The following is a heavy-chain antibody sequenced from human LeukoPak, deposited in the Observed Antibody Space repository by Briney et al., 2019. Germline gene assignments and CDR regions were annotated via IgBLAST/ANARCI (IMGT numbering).Heavy chain of an antibody. CDR1: GGSFSGYY. CDR3: ATVIAVAGTRYNWFDP. V-gene: IGHV4-34*01. CDR2: INHSGST. D-gene: IGHD6-19*01. J-gene: IGHJ5*02. Sequence: SETLSLTCAVYGGSFSGYYWSWIRQPPGKGLEWIGEINHSGSTNYNPSLKSRVTISVDTSKNQFSLKLSSVTAADTAVYYCATVIAVAGTRYNWFDPWGQGTLVTVSS.